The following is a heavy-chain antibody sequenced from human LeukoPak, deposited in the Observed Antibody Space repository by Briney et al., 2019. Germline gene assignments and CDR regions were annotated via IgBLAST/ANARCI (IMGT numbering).Heavy chain of an antibody. V-gene: IGHV3-11*01. J-gene: IGHJ4*02. D-gene: IGHD3-22*01. CDR2: ISSSGSTI. Sequence: GGSLRLSCAASGFTFSDYYMSWIRQAPGKGLEWVSYISSSGSTIYYADSVKGRFTISRDNARNSLYLQTNSLRAEDTAVYYCAREDYYDSSGYYDYWGQGTLVTVSS. CDR1: GFTFSDYY. CDR3: AREDYYDSSGYYDY.